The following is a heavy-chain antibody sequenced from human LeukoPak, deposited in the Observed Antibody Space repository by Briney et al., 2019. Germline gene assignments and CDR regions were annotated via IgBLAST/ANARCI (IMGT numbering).Heavy chain of an antibody. J-gene: IGHJ4*02. D-gene: IGHD3-22*01. CDR3: ARGAYYYED. V-gene: IGHV3-48*01. CDR2: ISSSSSTI. Sequence: QPGGSLRLSCAASGFSFSNYAMNWVRQAPGKGLEWVSYISSSSSTIYYADSVKGRFTISRDNAKNSLYLQMNSLRAEDTAVYYCARGAYYYEDWGQGTLVTVSS. CDR1: GFSFSNYA.